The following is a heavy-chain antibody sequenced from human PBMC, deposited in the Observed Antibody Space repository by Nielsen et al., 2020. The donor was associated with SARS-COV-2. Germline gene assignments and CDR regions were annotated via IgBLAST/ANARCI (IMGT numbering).Heavy chain of an antibody. J-gene: IGHJ4*02. D-gene: IGHD5-12*01. CDR1: GFTFSSYS. CDR2: ISSSSSTI. Sequence: GESLKISCAASGFTFSSYSMNWVRQAPGKGLEWVSYISSSSSTIYYADSVKGRFTISRDNAKNMLYLQMNSLRAEDTAVYYCAQGGYSIGCLWGQGTLVTVSS. CDR3: AQGGYSIGCL. V-gene: IGHV3-48*01.